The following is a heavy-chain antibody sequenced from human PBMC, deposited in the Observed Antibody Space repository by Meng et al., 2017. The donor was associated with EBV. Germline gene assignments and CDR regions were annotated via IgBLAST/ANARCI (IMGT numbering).Heavy chain of an antibody. CDR2: ISSSGSTI. D-gene: IGHD1-26*01. Sequence: VRVVEAGGGLVKPGGSSRLSCAASGFTFSDYYMSWIRQAPGKGLEWVSYISSSGSTIYYADSVKGRFTISRDNAKNSLYLQMNSLRAEDTAVYYCASHPAYSGSYDGGYWGQGTLVTVSS. CDR1: GFTFSDYY. J-gene: IGHJ4*02. CDR3: ASHPAYSGSYDGGY. V-gene: IGHV3-11*01.